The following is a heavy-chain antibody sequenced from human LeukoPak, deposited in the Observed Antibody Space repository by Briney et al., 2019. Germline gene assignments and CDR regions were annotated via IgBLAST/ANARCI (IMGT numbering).Heavy chain of an antibody. CDR2: IYSCGST. Sequence: ETLSLTCTVSGGSISSSSYYWGWIRQPPGKGLEWVSVIYSCGSTYYADSVKGRFTISRDNSKNTLYLQMNSLRAEDTAVYYCARDNTVVGFDYWGQGTLVTVSS. V-gene: IGHV3-66*03. CDR3: ARDNTVVGFDY. CDR1: GGSISSSSYY. J-gene: IGHJ4*02. D-gene: IGHD4-23*01.